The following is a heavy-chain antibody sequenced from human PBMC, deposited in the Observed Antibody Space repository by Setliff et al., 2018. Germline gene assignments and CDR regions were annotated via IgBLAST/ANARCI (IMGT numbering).Heavy chain of an antibody. J-gene: IGHJ4*02. Sequence: VASVKVSCKASGYTFTGYYMHWVRQAPGQGLEWMGRINPNSGGTNYAQKFQGRVTMTRDTSISTAYMELSRLRSDDTAVYYCARVAVGCSSTSCYYDAFDYWGQGTLVTVSS. CDR1: GYTFTGYY. CDR3: ARVAVGCSSTSCYYDAFDY. V-gene: IGHV1-2*06. D-gene: IGHD2-2*01. CDR2: INPNSGGT.